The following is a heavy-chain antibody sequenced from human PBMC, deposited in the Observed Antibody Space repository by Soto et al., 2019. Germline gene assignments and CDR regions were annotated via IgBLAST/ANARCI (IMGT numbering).Heavy chain of an antibody. J-gene: IGHJ4*02. Sequence: EVLLVESGGGIVQPGWSLTLSCAASGFPFGGEWMHWVRQGPGKGLVWVSRMNKDGSIIAYADSVRCRFTISRDNAKSTLYLHMNHLRPEDTALYSCVRPDGDHPGWGQGTPVIVSS. CDR3: VRPDGDHPG. CDR1: GFPFGGEW. V-gene: IGHV3-74*01. CDR2: MNKDGSII.